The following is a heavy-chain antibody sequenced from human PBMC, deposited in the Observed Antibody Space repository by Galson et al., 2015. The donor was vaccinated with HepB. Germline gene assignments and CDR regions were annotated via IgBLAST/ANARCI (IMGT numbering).Heavy chain of an antibody. CDR2: IYHSGST. V-gene: IGHV4-30-2*01. CDR3: TSNYYYDTYAFDI. D-gene: IGHD3-22*01. J-gene: IGHJ3*02. Sequence: TLSLTCAVSGGSISSGGYSWSWIRQPPGKGLEWIGYIYHSGSTYYNPSLKSRVTISVDRSKNQFSLKLSSVTAADTAVYYCTSNYYYDTYAFDIWGQGTMVTVSS. CDR1: GGSISSGGYS.